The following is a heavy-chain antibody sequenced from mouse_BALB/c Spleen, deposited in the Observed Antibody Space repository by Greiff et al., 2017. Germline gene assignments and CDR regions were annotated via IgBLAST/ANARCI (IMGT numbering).Heavy chain of an antibody. Sequence: EVQLQQSGPELMKPGASVKISCKASGYSFTSYYMHWVKQSHGKSLEWIGYIDPFNGGTSYNQKFKGKATLTVDKSSSTAYMHLSSLTSEDSAVYYCARRDGYQWYCDVWGAGTTVTVSS. J-gene: IGHJ1*01. CDR1: GYSFTSYY. V-gene: IGHV1S135*01. D-gene: IGHD2-3*01. CDR2: IDPFNGGT. CDR3: ARRDGYQWYCDV.